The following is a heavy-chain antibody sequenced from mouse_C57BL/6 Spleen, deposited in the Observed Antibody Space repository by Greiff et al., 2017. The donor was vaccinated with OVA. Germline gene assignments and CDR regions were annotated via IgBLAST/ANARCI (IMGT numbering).Heavy chain of an antibody. J-gene: IGHJ4*01. CDR3: ARGGVARENAMDY. V-gene: IGHV1-18*01. Sequence: EVKLQESGPELVKPGASVKIPCKASGYTFTDYNMDWVKQSHGKSLEWIGDINPNNGGSIYNQKFKGKATLTVDKSSSTAYMELRSLTSEDTAVYYCARGGVARENAMDYWGQGTSVTVSS. CDR1: GYTFTDYN. D-gene: IGHD1-1*02. CDR2: INPNNGGS.